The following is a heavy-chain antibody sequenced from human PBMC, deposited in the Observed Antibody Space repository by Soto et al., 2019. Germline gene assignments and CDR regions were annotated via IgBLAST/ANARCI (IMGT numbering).Heavy chain of an antibody. Sequence: QITLKESGPTLVKPTQTLTLTCTFSGFSLSTSGVGVGWIRQPPGKALEWLAIIYWNDDKRYSPSLKTRLTISKDTSKNQVVLTMTKMNPVDTATYYCAHAPGYCSGGSCYYFDHWGQGTLVTVSP. CDR1: GFSLSTSGVG. D-gene: IGHD2-15*01. CDR3: AHAPGYCSGGSCYYFDH. V-gene: IGHV2-5*01. J-gene: IGHJ4*02. CDR2: IYWNDDK.